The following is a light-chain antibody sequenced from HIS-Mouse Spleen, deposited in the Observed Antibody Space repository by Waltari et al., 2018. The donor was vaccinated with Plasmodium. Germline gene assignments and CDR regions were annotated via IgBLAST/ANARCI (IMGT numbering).Light chain of an antibody. Sequence: SYVLTQPPSVSVAPGKTARITCGGNNIGSKRVHWYQQKPGQAPVLVVYDDSDRPSWIPERFSGSNSGNTATLTISRVEAGDEADYYCQVWDSSSDHVVFGGGTKLTVL. CDR1: NIGSKR. CDR3: QVWDSSSDHVV. CDR2: DDS. J-gene: IGLJ2*01. V-gene: IGLV3-21*03.